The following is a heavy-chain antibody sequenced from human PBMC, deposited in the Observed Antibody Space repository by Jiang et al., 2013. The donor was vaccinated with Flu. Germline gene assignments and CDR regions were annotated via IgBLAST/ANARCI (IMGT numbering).Heavy chain of an antibody. CDR3: ARDRRIAAAGNYYFDY. D-gene: IGHD6-13*01. J-gene: IGHJ4*02. Sequence: EWMGRIIPILGIANYAQKFQGRVTITADKSTSTAYMELSSLRSEDTAVYYCARDRRIAAAGNYYFDYWGQGTLVTVSS. V-gene: IGHV1-69*04. CDR2: IIPILGIA.